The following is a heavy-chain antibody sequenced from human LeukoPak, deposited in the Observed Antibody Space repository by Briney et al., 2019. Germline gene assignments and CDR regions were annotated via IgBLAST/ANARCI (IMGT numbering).Heavy chain of an antibody. CDR1: GYTFTSYG. J-gene: IGHJ4*02. CDR2: ISAYNGNT. D-gene: IGHD3-22*01. Sequence: ASVKVSCKTSGYTFTSYGISWVRQAPGQGLEWMGWISAYNGNTHSAQKLQGRVTMTTDTSTSTAYMELRSLRSDDTAVYYCARGFPPRRQYDSSGYYSYYFDYWGQGTLVTVSS. CDR3: ARGFPPRRQYDSSGYYSYYFDY. V-gene: IGHV1-18*01.